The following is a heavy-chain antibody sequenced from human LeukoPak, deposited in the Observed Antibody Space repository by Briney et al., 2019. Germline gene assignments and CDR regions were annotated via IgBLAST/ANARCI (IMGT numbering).Heavy chain of an antibody. CDR2: IIVGSGQT. CDR1: GFTLINSA. J-gene: IGHJ5*02. D-gene: IGHD3-10*01. V-gene: IGHV1-58*01. CDR3: AAGYTLVRGVIIPFAP. Sequence: GTSVKVSCKASGFTLINSAVLWVRQARGQRLERVGWIIVGSGQTRYAQKFQERVTITRDMSTSTAFLELSSLRSEDSAVYYCAAGYTLVRGVIIPFAPWGQGTLVTVSS.